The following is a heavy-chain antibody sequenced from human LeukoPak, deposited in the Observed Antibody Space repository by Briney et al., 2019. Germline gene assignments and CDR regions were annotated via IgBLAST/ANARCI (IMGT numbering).Heavy chain of an antibody. CDR2: ISYDGSNQ. D-gene: IGHD3-10*01. CDR3: AREVYYGSGSRKYYFDF. Sequence: GGSLRLSCAASGFTFSSYAMHWVRQAPGKGLEWVTLISYDGSNQYYADSVKGRFTIPRDNSKNTLYLQMDSLRAEDTAVYYCAREVYYGSGSRKYYFDFWGQGTLVTVSS. CDR1: GFTFSSYA. V-gene: IGHV3-30*01. J-gene: IGHJ4*02.